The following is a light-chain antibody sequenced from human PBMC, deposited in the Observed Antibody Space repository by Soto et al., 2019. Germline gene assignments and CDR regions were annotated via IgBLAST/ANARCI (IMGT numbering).Light chain of an antibody. V-gene: IGKV3-11*01. Sequence: EIVLTQSPATLSLSPGERAPLYCRASQSVSSYLAWYQQKPGQAPRLLIYDASNRATGIPARFSGSGSGTDFTLTISSLEPEDFAVYYCQQRSNWAWTFGQGTKVEIK. CDR3: QQRSNWAWT. J-gene: IGKJ1*01. CDR2: DAS. CDR1: QSVSSY.